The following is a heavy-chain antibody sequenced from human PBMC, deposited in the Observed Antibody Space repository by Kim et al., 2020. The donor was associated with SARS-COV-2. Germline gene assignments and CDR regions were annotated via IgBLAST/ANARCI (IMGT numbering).Heavy chain of an antibody. D-gene: IGHD2-21*02. J-gene: IGHJ3*02. CDR2: IYYAGDT. V-gene: IGHV4-39*07. Sequence: SETLSLTCAVSGGSVSDPTYYWGWIRQPPGKGLEWIGSIYYAGDTFYNPSLKSRVTISVDMSKNQFSLKLSSVTAADTAVYYCARVKGRYCGGDCYFAFEIWGQGTTATVSS. CDR3: ARVKGRYCGGDCYFAFEI. CDR1: GGSVSDPTYY.